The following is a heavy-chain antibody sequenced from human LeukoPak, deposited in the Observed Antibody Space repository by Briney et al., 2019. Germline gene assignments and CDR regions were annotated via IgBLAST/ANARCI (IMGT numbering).Heavy chain of an antibody. J-gene: IGHJ4*02. CDR2: INPNSGGT. D-gene: IGHD6-25*01. Sequence: ASVKVSCKASGYTFTTNPISWVRQAPGQGLEWMGWINPNSGGTNYAQKFQGRVTMTRDTSISTAYMELSRLRSDDTAIYYCARNGAAPFDYWGQGPLVTVSS. CDR3: ARNGAAPFDY. V-gene: IGHV1-2*02. CDR1: GYTFTTNP.